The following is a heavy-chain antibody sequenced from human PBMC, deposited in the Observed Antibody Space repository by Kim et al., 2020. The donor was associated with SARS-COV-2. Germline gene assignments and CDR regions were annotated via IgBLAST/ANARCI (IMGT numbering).Heavy chain of an antibody. J-gene: IGHJ4*02. D-gene: IGHD6-6*01. Sequence: YNPSLKSRVTISVDTSKNQFSLKLSSVTAADTAVYYCARRVSSSSYYFDYWGQGTLVTVSS. CDR3: ARRVSSSSYYFDY. V-gene: IGHV4-39*01.